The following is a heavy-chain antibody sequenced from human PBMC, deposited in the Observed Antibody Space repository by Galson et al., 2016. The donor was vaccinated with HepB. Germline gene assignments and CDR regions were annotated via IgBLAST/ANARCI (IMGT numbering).Heavy chain of an antibody. CDR2: IYWDGDD. V-gene: IGHV2-5*02. D-gene: IGHD3-3*01. CDR3: PNRLYYSFWSGYYDAFDI. J-gene: IGHJ3*02. Sequence: PALVKPTQTLTLTCTCSGFSLSTSGVAVGWIRQPPGKALEWLALIYWDGDDRYSPALQNRLTIAKDTSKNQVVLTMTNMDPADTATYYCPNRLYYSFWSGYYDAFDIWGPGTMVTVSS. CDR1: GFSLSTSGVA.